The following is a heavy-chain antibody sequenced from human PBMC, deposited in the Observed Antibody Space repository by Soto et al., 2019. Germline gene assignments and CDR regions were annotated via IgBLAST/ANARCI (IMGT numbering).Heavy chain of an antibody. J-gene: IGHJ6*02. V-gene: IGHV1-3*01. Sequence: GASVKVSCKASGYTFTSYAMHWVRQAPGQRLEWMGWINAGNGNTKYSQKFQGRVTITRDTSASTAYMELSSLRSEDTAVYYCAGPGIVGASDYYYYGMGVWGQGTTVTVSS. CDR2: INAGNGNT. CDR3: AGPGIVGASDYYYYGMGV. CDR1: GYTFTSYA. D-gene: IGHD1-26*01.